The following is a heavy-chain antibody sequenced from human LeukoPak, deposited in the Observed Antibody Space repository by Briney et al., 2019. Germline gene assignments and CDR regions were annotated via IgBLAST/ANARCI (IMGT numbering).Heavy chain of an antibody. CDR3: ARGLPMGSGSCYECFLNWFDP. CDR1: GYTFTIYD. J-gene: IGHJ5*02. Sequence: ASVTVSFTASGYTFTIYDINWVRQATGQGLEWMGWMNPNSGNTGYAQKFQGRVTMTRNTSISTAYMELSSLRSEDTAVYYCARGLPMGSGSCYECFLNWFDPWGQGTLVTVSS. CDR2: MNPNSGNT. V-gene: IGHV1-8*01. D-gene: IGHD2-15*01.